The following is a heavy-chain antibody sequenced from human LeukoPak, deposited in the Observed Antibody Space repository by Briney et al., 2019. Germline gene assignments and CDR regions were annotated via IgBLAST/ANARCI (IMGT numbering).Heavy chain of an antibody. J-gene: IGHJ4*02. V-gene: IGHV4-4*02. CDR1: GGSISSSNW. CDR2: IYHSGSS. D-gene: IGHD6-19*01. Sequence: KPSGTLSLTCAVSGGSISSSNWWSWDRQPPGMGLEWIGEIYHSGSSNYNPSLKSRVTISVDKSKNHFSLKLSSVTAADTAVYYCARSTPGYSSGWPLDYWGQGTLVTVSS. CDR3: ARSTPGYSSGWPLDY.